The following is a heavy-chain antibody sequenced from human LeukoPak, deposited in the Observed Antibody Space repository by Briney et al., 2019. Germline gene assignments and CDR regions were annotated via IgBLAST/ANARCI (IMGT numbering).Heavy chain of an antibody. CDR2: ISSSGSTI. Sequence: GGSLRLSCAASGFTFSDYYMSWIRQAPRRGLEWVSYISSSGSTIYYADSVKGRFTISRDNAKNSLYLQMNSLRAEDTAVYYCARQGDYYDSSGWYYFDFWGQGTLVTVSS. J-gene: IGHJ4*02. CDR1: GFTFSDYY. V-gene: IGHV3-11*01. D-gene: IGHD3-22*01. CDR3: ARQGDYYDSSGWYYFDF.